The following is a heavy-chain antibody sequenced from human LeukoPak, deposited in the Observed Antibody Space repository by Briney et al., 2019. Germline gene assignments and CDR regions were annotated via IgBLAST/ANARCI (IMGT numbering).Heavy chain of an antibody. CDR2: INPNTGDT. J-gene: IGHJ2*01. CDR1: GYTFIGYF. CDR3: ARDMNWLASLGYFYL. V-gene: IGHV1-2*02. Sequence: ASVKVSCKASGYTFIGYFMHWVRQAPGQGLEWMGWINPNTGDTNFAQKFQGRVTMTRDMSISTVSMELSSLRSDDTAVYYCARDMNWLASLGYFYLWGRGTLVTVSS. D-gene: IGHD6-19*01.